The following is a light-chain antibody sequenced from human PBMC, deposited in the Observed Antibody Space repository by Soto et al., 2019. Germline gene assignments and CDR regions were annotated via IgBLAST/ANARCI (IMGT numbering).Light chain of an antibody. Sequence: EIVMTQSPATLSVSPGERATLSCWASQNVRSNLAWYQHKPGQAPRLLIYGASTRATGVPARFSGSGSGTEFTLTISSLQSEDFAVYYCQQYNNWPPWTFGQGTKVDIK. CDR1: QNVRSN. V-gene: IGKV3-15*01. CDR3: QQYNNWPPWT. CDR2: GAS. J-gene: IGKJ1*01.